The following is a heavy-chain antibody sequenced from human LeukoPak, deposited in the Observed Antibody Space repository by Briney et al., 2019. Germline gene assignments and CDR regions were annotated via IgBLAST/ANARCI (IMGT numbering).Heavy chain of an antibody. CDR2: IKQDGSKK. CDR3: STVTTEYYFDY. CDR1: GFPFSSYW. V-gene: IGHV3-7*01. Sequence: GGSLRLSCVASGFPFSSYWMTWARQAPGKGLEWVANIKQDGSKKSYVDSVKGRFTISRDNSKNTLYLQMNSLRAEDTAVYYCSTVTTEYYFDYWGQGTVVTVSS. J-gene: IGHJ4*02. D-gene: IGHD4-11*01.